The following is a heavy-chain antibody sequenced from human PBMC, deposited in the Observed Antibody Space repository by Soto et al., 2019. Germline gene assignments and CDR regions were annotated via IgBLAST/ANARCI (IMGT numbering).Heavy chain of an antibody. CDR3: ARGALTTYFDY. CDR2: IYYSRST. J-gene: IGHJ4*02. V-gene: IGHV4-59*01. CDR1: VGSINNYY. Sequence: PSETLSLTCTVSVGSINNYYWSWIRQPPGKGLEWIGFIYYSRSTNYNPSLKSRVTVSVDTSKNQFSLKLTSMTVADTAVYYCARGALTTYFDYWGQATMVPAS.